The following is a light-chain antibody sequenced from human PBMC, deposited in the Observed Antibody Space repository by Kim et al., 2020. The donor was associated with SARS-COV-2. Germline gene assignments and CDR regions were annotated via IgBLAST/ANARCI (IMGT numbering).Light chain of an antibody. CDR2: DAS. Sequence: ASLGDRVTITCQASQDIKKNLNWYQHKPGKDPKLLIYDASSLQVGVPSRFSGRGSGTVFTLTISSLQSEDIATYFCQQFDDLPPYIFGQGTKLEI. CDR1: QDIKKN. V-gene: IGKV1-33*01. CDR3: QQFDDLPPYI. J-gene: IGKJ2*01.